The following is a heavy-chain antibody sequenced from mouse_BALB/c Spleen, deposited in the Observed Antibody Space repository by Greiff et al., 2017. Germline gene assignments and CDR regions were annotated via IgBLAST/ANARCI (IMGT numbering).Heavy chain of an antibody. CDR2: ISSGSSTI. CDR3: ARGNRYFDV. Sequence: DVKLVESGGGLVQPGGSRKLSCAASGFTFSSFGMHWVRQAPEKGLEWVAYISSGSSTIYYADTVKGRFTISRDNPKNTLFLQMTSLRSEDTAMYYCARGNRYFDVWGEGTTVTVSS. D-gene: IGHD2-1*01. J-gene: IGHJ1*01. V-gene: IGHV5-17*02. CDR1: GFTFSSFG.